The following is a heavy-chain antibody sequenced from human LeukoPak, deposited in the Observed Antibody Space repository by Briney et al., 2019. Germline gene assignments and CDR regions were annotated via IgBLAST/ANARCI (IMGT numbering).Heavy chain of an antibody. CDR1: GYSINSGYC. V-gene: IGHV4-38-2*02. D-gene: IGHD4-17*01. CDR3: ARAFYAEWFDP. Sequence: SETLSLTCTVSGYSINSGYCWGWIRQPPGRGLEWIGGICHTGSTFYNPSLESRVTILVDTSKNQFSLRLTSVTAADTAVYYCARAFYAEWFDPWGQGTLVTVSS. J-gene: IGHJ5*02. CDR2: ICHTGST.